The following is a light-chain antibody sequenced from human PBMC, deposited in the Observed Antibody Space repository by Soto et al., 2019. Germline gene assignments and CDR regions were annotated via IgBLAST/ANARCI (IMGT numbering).Light chain of an antibody. CDR3: QQYGSSPIT. CDR2: GAS. Sequence: EIVMTQSPVTLSVSPGERATLSCRASQSVSINLAWYQQKPGQAPRLLIFGASTRATGIPARFSGSGSGTEFTLTISSLQSEDFAVYHCQQYGSSPITFGQGTRLEIK. CDR1: QSVSIN. J-gene: IGKJ5*01. V-gene: IGKV3-15*01.